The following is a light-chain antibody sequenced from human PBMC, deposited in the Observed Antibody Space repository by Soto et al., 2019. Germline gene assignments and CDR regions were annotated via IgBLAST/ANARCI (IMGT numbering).Light chain of an antibody. V-gene: IGKV1-5*01. CDR2: DAS. Sequence: DIQMTQSPSTLSASVGDRVTITFRASQSITNRLAWYQQKPGKAPKVLIYDASSLESGVPSRFSGSGSGTEFILTISSLRPDDFATYYCQQYDSFWTFGQGTKVDTK. J-gene: IGKJ1*01. CDR3: QQYDSFWT. CDR1: QSITNR.